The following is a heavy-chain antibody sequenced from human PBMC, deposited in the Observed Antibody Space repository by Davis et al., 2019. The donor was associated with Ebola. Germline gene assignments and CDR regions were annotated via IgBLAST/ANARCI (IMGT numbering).Heavy chain of an antibody. V-gene: IGHV3-30-3*01. D-gene: IGHD3-9*01. CDR2: ISYDGSNK. CDR1: GFTFSSYA. CDR3: ARDRFSAILTGNFDF. J-gene: IGHJ4*02. Sequence: GGSLRLSCAASGFTFSSYAMHWVRQAPGKGLEWVAVISYDGSNKYYADSVKGRFTISRDNSKNTLYLQMNSLRAEDTAVYYCARDRFSAILTGNFDFWGQGTLVTVSS.